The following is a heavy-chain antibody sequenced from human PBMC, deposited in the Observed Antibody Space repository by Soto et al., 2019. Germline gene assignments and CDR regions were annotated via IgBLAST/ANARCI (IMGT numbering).Heavy chain of an antibody. CDR2: ISYDGDKK. J-gene: IGHJ6*02. V-gene: IGHV3-30-3*01. CDR1: GFSFSDYS. Sequence: QVHLVESGGGVVQPGRSLRLSCVASGFSFSDYSIHWVRQAPGKGLEWVAFISYDGDKKFFADSVKGQFNISRDNAKNTVYLQMSSLRPEDTAVFHCAVMAGLVVSDDYGLDVWGQGTTVTVSS. CDR3: AVMAGLVVSDDYGLDV. D-gene: IGHD2-21*01.